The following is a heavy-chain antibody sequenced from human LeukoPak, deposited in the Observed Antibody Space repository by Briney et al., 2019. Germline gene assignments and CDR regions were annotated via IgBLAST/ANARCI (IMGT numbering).Heavy chain of an antibody. V-gene: IGHV3-23*01. CDR3: ARGRGDYDFWSGYLDY. CDR2: ISGSGGST. Sequence: GGSLRLSCAASGFTFSSYAMSWVRQAPGNGLEWVSAISGSGGSTYYADSVKGRFTISRDNSKNTLYLQMNSLRAEDTAVYYCARGRGDYDFWSGYLDYWGQGTLVTVSS. D-gene: IGHD3-3*01. J-gene: IGHJ4*02. CDR1: GFTFSSYA.